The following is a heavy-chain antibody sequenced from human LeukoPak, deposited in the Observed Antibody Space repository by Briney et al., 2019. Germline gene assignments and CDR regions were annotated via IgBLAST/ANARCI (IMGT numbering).Heavy chain of an antibody. CDR2: FSYSGST. CDR3: ARHVYSTSWTYYYYYMDV. CDR1: GGSIRSSSYY. J-gene: IGHJ6*03. Sequence: PSETLSLTCTVSGGSIRSSSYYWGWIRQPPGKGLEWIGSFSYSGSTYYNPSLKSRVTISVDMSKNEFSLKLSSVTAADTAVYYCARHVYSTSWTYYYYYMDVWGKGTTVTISS. D-gene: IGHD6-13*01. V-gene: IGHV4-39*01.